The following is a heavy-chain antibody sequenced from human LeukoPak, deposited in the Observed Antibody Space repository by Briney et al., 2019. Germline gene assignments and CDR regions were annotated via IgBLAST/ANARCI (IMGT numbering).Heavy chain of an antibody. J-gene: IGHJ4*02. D-gene: IGHD1-20*01. CDR1: GFTFSSYS. V-gene: IGHV3-21*01. CDR3: ARSPITGTTGRFDY. CDR2: ISSSSSYI. Sequence: GGSLRLSCAASGFTFSSYSMNWVRQAPGKGLEWVSSISSSSSYIYYADSVKGRFTISRDNAKNSLYLQMNSLRAEDTAMYYCARSPITGTTGRFDYWGQGTLVTVSS.